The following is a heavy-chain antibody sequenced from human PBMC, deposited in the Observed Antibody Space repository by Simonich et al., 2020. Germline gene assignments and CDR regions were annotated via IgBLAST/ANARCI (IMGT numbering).Heavy chain of an antibody. J-gene: IGHJ1*01. Sequence: QVQLQQWGAGLLKPSETLSLTCAVYGGSFSGYYWSGIRQPPGKGLEWIGEINHSGSTNYNPSLKSRVTISVDTSKNQFSLKRSSVTAADTAVYYCASDLRVAAAGTAFQHWGQGTLVTVSS. CDR3: ASDLRVAAAGTAFQH. CDR2: INHSGST. CDR1: GGSFSGYY. V-gene: IGHV4-34*01. D-gene: IGHD6-13*01.